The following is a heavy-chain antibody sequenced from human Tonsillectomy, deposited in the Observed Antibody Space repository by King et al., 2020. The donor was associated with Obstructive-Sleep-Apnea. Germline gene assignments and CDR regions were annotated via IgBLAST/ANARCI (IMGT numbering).Heavy chain of an antibody. Sequence: QLVQSGAEVKKPGSSVKVSCKASGGTFSSYAISWVRQAPGQGLEGMGGIIPSFVTANYAQKFQGRVTITADESTTTAYMELSSLRSEYTAVYYCARGIVGATSFDYWGQGTLVTVSS. V-gene: IGHV1-69*01. D-gene: IGHD1-26*01. CDR3: ARGIVGATSFDY. CDR1: GGTFSSYA. J-gene: IGHJ4*02. CDR2: IIPSFVTA.